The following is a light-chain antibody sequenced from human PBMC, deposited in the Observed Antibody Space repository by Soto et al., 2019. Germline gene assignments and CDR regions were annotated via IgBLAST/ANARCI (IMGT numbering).Light chain of an antibody. CDR2: AAS. V-gene: IGKV1-39*01. J-gene: IGKJ4*01. CDR3: QQSYSTLT. CDR1: QSISSY. Sequence: DIQMPQSPSSLSASVGDRVTITCRASQSISSYLNWYQQKPGKAPKLLIYAASSLQSGAPSRFSGSGSGTDFTLTISSLQPEDFATYYCQQSYSTLTFGGGTKVDI.